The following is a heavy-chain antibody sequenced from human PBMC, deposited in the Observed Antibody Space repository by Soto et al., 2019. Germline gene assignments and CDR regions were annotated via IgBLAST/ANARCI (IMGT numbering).Heavy chain of an antibody. CDR1: GFTFSSYE. CDR3: ATSLSGYYYSY. D-gene: IGHD3-22*01. Sequence: GGSLRLSCAASGFTFSSYEMMWVRQAPGKGLEWVSFIHNSRGTTYYADSVKGRFTISRDNAQNSLYLQMSSLRAEDTAVYYCATSLSGYYYSYWGQGTLVIVSS. J-gene: IGHJ4*02. V-gene: IGHV3-48*03. CDR2: IHNSRGTT.